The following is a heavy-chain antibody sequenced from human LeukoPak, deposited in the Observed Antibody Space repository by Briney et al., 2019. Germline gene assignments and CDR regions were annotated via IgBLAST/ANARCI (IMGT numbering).Heavy chain of an antibody. J-gene: IGHJ6*03. CDR2: IIPIFGTA. Sequence: ASVKVSCKASGGTFSSYAISWVRQAPGQGLEWMGGIIPIFGTANYAQKFQGRVTITTDESTSTAYVELSSLRSEDTAVYYCARVPRRLWFGDLGPQRTTDPMDVWGKGTTVTVSS. CDR1: GGTFSSYA. CDR3: ARVPRRLWFGDLGPQRTTDPMDV. V-gene: IGHV1-69*05. D-gene: IGHD3-10*01.